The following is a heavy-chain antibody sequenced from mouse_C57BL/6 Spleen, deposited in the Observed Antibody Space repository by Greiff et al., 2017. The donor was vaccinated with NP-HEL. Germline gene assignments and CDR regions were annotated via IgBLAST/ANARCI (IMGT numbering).Heavy chain of an antibody. CDR1: GYTFTSYW. Sequence: VQLQQPGAELVRPGSSVKLSCKASGYTFTSYWMHWVKQRPIQGLEWIGNIDPSDSETHYNQKFKDKATLTVDKSSSTAYMQLSRLTSEDSAVYYCAREGGNYYGSSYYWYFDVWGTATTVTVSS. J-gene: IGHJ1*03. CDR3: AREGGNYYGSSYYWYFDV. D-gene: IGHD1-1*01. V-gene: IGHV1-52*01. CDR2: IDPSDSET.